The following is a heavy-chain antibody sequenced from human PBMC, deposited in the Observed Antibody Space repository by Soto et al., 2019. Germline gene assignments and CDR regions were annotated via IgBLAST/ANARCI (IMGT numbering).Heavy chain of an antibody. Sequence: GGSLRLACAASGFTFSSYDMHWVRQATGKGLEWVSAIGTAGDTYYPGSVKGRFTISRENAKNSLYLQMNSLRAEDTALYYCARDMSYGDHEGNAFDIWGQGTMVTVSS. CDR2: IGTAGDT. CDR3: ARDMSYGDHEGNAFDI. CDR1: GFTFSSYD. J-gene: IGHJ3*02. V-gene: IGHV3-13*01. D-gene: IGHD4-17*01.